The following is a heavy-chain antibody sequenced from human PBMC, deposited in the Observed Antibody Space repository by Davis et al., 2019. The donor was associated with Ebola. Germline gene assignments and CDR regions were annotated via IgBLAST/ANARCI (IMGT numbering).Heavy chain of an antibody. CDR1: GFTFSNYG. Sequence: GESLKISCAASGFTFSNYGIHWVRQAPGKGLEWVTFIRFDGSSEYYVDSVKGRFTISRDNAKNSLYLQMNSLRAEDTAVYYCAKSGLSFGVVKYHYGMDVWGKGTTVTVSS. J-gene: IGHJ6*04. CDR3: AKSGLSFGVVKYHYGMDV. CDR2: IRFDGSSE. V-gene: IGHV3-30*02. D-gene: IGHD3-3*01.